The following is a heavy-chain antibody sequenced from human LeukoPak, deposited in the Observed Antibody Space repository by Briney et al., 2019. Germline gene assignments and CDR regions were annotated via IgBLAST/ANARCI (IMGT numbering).Heavy chain of an antibody. CDR2: IYYSGST. D-gene: IGHD3-10*01. V-gene: IGHV4-59*08. Sequence: SETLSLTCNVSGGSISSYYWSWIRQPPGKGLQWIGYIYYSGSTDYNPSLKSRVTISVDTSKNQFSLKLTSVTATDTAVYFCARHAGYGSGSSSPYYGLDVWGQGTTVTV. J-gene: IGHJ6*02. CDR1: GGSISSYY. CDR3: ARHAGYGSGSSSPYYGLDV.